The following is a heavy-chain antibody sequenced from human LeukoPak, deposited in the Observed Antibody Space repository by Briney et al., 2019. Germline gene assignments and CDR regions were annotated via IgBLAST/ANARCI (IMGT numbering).Heavy chain of an antibody. J-gene: IGHJ6*02. Sequence: ASVKVSCKASGYTFTSYDINWVRQATGQGLEWMGWMNPNSGNTGYAQKFQGRVTMTRNTSISTAYMELSSLRSEDTAVYYCARWLVSPHYFGYYYGMDVWGRGTTVTVSS. CDR2: MNPNSGNT. V-gene: IGHV1-8*01. D-gene: IGHD2/OR15-2a*01. CDR3: ARWLVSPHYFGYYYGMDV. CDR1: GYTFTSYD.